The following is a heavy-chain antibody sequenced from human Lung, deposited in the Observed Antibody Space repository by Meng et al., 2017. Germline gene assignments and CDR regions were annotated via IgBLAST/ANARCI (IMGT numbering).Heavy chain of an antibody. CDR1: GYTFPDYW. CDR3: ARDEDISAAGKLFGDY. Sequence: VQLAQPGAGVKKPGASVKVSCKASGYTFPDYWLHWVRRAPGQGLEWMGRINPKSGDTHYAQRFQGRVTMTGDTSISTAYMELSGLRSDDTAMYYCARDEDISAAGKLFGDYWGQGTLVTVSS. D-gene: IGHD6-13*01. V-gene: IGHV1-2*06. J-gene: IGHJ4*02. CDR2: INPKSGDT.